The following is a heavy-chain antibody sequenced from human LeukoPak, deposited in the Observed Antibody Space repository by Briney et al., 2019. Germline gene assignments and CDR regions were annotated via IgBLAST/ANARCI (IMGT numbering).Heavy chain of an antibody. D-gene: IGHD2-15*01. V-gene: IGHV5-51*01. CDR3: ARRVVVAATLEYFDY. Sequence: GESLQISCKGSGYSFTTYWIGWVRQLPGRGLELMGIIYPGDSDTRYSPSFQGQVTISADKSITTAYLQWSSLKASDTAMYYCARRVVVAATLEYFDYWGQGTLVTVSS. J-gene: IGHJ4*02. CDR1: GYSFTTYW. CDR2: IYPGDSDT.